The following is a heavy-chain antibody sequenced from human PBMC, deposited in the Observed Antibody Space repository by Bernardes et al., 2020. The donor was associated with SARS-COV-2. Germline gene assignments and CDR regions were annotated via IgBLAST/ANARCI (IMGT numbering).Heavy chain of an antibody. D-gene: IGHD3-3*01. CDR2: IYSGGST. J-gene: IGHJ6*02. CDR1: GFTVSSNY. V-gene: IGHV3-53*01. CDR3: ARAGTIEYYGMDV. Sequence: GGSLRLSCAASGFTVSSNYMSWVRQAPGRGLEWVSVIYSGGSTYYADSVKGRFTISRDNSKNTLYLQMNSLRAEDTAVYYCARAGTIEYYGMDVWGQGTTVTVSS.